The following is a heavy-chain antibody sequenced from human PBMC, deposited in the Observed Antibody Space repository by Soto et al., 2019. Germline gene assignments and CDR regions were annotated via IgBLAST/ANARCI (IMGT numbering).Heavy chain of an antibody. V-gene: IGHV3-66*01. CDR3: VIDGDVFDY. J-gene: IGHJ4*02. CDR1: GFGVNSNY. D-gene: IGHD4-17*01. Sequence: GGSLRLSCAASGFGVNSNYMSWVRQAPGKGLEWVSVIYSGGSTYYADSVKGRFTISRDNAKNSLYLQMNSLRAEDTAVYYCVIDGDVFDYWGQGTLVTVSS. CDR2: IYSGGST.